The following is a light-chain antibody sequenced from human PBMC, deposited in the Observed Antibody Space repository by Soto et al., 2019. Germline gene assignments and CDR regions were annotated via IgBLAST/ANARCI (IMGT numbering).Light chain of an antibody. J-gene: IGLJ2*01. CDR1: SSDVGGYDF. CDR3: SSYTRSNTVL. CDR2: DVS. V-gene: IGLV2-14*03. Sequence: SALTQPASVSGSPGQSITISCTGTSSDVGGYDFVSWYQHHPGKAPKLMIYDVSDRPLGVSNRFSGSKSGNTASLTISGLQAEDEADYYCSSYTRSNTVLFGGGTKLTVL.